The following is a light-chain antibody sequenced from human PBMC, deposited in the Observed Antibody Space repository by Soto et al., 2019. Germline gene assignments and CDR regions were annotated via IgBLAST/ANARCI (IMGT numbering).Light chain of an antibody. CDR1: QSIDKG. Sequence: DIQMTQSPSTLSASVGDRVTITCRASQSIDKGVAWYQQKPGKSPKLLLWKASLLKNGVPSRFSGSGSGTEFTLTISSLQPDDVGSYFCQQYNKFSWTFGQGTKVEIK. J-gene: IGKJ1*01. V-gene: IGKV1-5*03. CDR2: KAS. CDR3: QQYNKFSWT.